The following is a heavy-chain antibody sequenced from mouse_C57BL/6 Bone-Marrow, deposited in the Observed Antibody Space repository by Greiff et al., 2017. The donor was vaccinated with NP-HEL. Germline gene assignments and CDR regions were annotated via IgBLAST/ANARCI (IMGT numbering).Heavy chain of an antibody. CDR3: ARGMYYGSSYTPFAY. J-gene: IGHJ3*01. D-gene: IGHD1-1*01. CDR2: IFPGSGSN. Sequence: VKLVESGPELVRPVASVKISCKAPGYTFTSHWMQWVRQRPGQGLEWIGEIFPGSGSNYYNEKFKGKATLTVDTSYSTAYMQLSSLTSEDSAVYFCARGMYYGSSYTPFAYWGQGTLVTVSA. V-gene: IGHV1-56*01. CDR1: GYTFTSHW.